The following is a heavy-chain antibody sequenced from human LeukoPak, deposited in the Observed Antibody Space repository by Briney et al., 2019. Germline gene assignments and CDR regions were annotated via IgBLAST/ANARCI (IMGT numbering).Heavy chain of an antibody. D-gene: IGHD3-10*01. J-gene: IGHJ4*02. CDR1: GGSFSGYY. Sequence: PSETLSLTCAVYGGSFSGYYWSWIRQRPGKGLEWIGEINHSGSTNYNPSLKSRVTISVDTSKNQFSLKLSSVAAADTAVYYCARSTSLLWFGESPLYDYWGQGTLVTVSS. CDR2: INHSGST. V-gene: IGHV4-34*01. CDR3: ARSTSLLWFGESPLYDY.